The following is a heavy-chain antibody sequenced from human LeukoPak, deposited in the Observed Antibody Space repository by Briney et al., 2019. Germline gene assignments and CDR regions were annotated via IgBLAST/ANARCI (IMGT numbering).Heavy chain of an antibody. CDR1: GFTFSSYG. J-gene: IGHJ4*02. Sequence: GRSLRLSCAASGFTFSSYGMHWVRQAPGQGLEWVAVISYDGSDKYYADSVKGRFTISRDNSKNTLYLQMNSLRAEDTAVYYCAKDMGYIVVVTAFDYWGQGTLVTVSS. CDR2: ISYDGSDK. CDR3: AKDMGYIVVVTAFDY. V-gene: IGHV3-30*18. D-gene: IGHD2-21*02.